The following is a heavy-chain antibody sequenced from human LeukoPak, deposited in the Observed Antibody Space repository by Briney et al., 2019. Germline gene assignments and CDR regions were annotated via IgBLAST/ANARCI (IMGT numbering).Heavy chain of an antibody. CDR1: GYTFTSYG. V-gene: IGHV1-18*01. J-gene: IGHJ4*02. D-gene: IGHD6-13*01. CDR2: ISAYNGNT. CDR3: ARDVKTAAAGTPLYYFDY. Sequence: ASVKVSCKASGYTFTSYGISWVRQAPGQGLEWMGWISAYNGNTNYAQKLQGRVTMTTDTSTSTAYMELRSLRSDDTAVYYCARDVKTAAAGTPLYYFDYWGQGTLVTVSS.